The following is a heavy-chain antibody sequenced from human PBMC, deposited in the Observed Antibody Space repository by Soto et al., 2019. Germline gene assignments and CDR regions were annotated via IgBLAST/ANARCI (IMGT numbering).Heavy chain of an antibody. CDR2: ISASGSST. Sequence: GWSLRLSCASSVFIFISYAMSWVRQAPGKGLEWVSAISASGSSTYYADSVKGRFTISRDNSKNTLYPQMNSLRAEDTAIFYCAKGSSSWQGYFDYWGQGTLVTVSS. V-gene: IGHV3-23*01. J-gene: IGHJ4*02. CDR3: AKGSSSWQGYFDY. CDR1: VFIFISYA. D-gene: IGHD6-13*01.